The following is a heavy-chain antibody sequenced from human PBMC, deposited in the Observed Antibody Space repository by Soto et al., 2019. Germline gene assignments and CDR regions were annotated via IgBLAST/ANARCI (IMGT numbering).Heavy chain of an antibody. CDR2: IKEDGGEM. CDR1: GFTFGNHW. CDR3: ARVSYYYDVSGYYADY. J-gene: IGHJ4*02. D-gene: IGHD3-22*01. Sequence: GGSLRLSCAVSGFTFGNHWMNWVRQAPGKGLEWVANIKEDGGEMYYVDSVKGRFTISRDNAKNSLYLQMNSLRAEDTAVYYCARVSYYYDVSGYYADYWGQGALVTVSS. V-gene: IGHV3-7*01.